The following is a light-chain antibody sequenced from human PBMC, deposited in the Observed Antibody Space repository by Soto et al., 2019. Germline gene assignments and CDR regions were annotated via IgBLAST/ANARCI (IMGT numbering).Light chain of an antibody. CDR3: QSYDDSLSGWV. J-gene: IGLJ3*02. CDR2: GNN. Sequence: QSVLTQPPSVSGAPGQRVTISCTGSSPNIGAGYDVHWYQQLPGTAPKLVIYGNNNRPSGVPDRFSGSKSGTSASLAITGLQAEDEAEYYCQSYDDSLSGWVFGGGTKVTVL. V-gene: IGLV1-40*01. CDR1: SPNIGAGYD.